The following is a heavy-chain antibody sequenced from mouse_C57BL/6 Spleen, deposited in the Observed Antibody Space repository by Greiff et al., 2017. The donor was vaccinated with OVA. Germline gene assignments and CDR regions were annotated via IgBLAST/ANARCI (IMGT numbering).Heavy chain of an antibody. V-gene: IGHV5-9-1*02. CDR1: GFTFSSYA. Sequence: DVMLVESGEGLVKPGGSLKLSCAASGFTFSSYAMSWVRQTPEKRLEWVAYISSGGDYIYYADTVKGRFTISRYNAMNTLYLQMSSLKSEDTAMYYCTREAMDDWGQGTAVTVSS. J-gene: IGHJ4*01. CDR3: TREAMDD. CDR2: ISSGGDYI.